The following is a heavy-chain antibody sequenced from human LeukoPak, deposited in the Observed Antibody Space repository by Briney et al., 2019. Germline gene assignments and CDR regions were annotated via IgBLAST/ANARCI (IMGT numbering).Heavy chain of an antibody. J-gene: IGHJ4*02. Sequence: GGSLRLSCAASGFTFSSYSMNWVRQAPGKGLEWVSYISSSSSTIYYADSVKGRFTISRDKTKNSLYLQMNSLRAEDTAVYYCARGSNTDYWGQGTLVTVSS. CDR1: GFTFSSYS. CDR2: ISSSSSTI. V-gene: IGHV3-48*01. CDR3: ARGSNTDY.